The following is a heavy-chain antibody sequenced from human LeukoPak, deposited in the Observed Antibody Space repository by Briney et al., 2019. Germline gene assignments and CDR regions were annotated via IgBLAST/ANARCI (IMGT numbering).Heavy chain of an antibody. CDR1: GFTFSSYA. J-gene: IGHJ4*02. V-gene: IGHV3-23*01. CDR2: ISGSGGST. Sequence: PGGSLRLSCAASGFTFSSYAMSWVRQAPGKGLEWVSAISGSGGSTYYADSVKGRFTISRDNSKNTLYPQMNSLRAEDTAVYYCAKGYCSSTSCLIFDYWGQGTLVTVSS. CDR3: AKGYCSSTSCLIFDY. D-gene: IGHD2-2*01.